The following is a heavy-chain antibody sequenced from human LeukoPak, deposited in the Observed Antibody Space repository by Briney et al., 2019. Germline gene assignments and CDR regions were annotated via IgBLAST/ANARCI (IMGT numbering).Heavy chain of an antibody. J-gene: IGHJ4*02. CDR1: GFTLSSYE. CDR2: ISRTGNSI. V-gene: IGHV3-48*03. D-gene: IGHD6-13*01. CDR3: ARGPYSSNWYVDY. Sequence: GGSLILSCAASGFTLSSYEMNWVRLAPGKGLEWISYISRTGNSIYYADSVKGRFTISRDSAKNSLYLQMNSLRAEDTAVYYCARGPYSSNWYVDYWGQGTLVTVAS.